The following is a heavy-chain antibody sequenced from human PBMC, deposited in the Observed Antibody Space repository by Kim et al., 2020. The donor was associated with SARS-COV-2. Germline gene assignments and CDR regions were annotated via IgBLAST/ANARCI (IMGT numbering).Heavy chain of an antibody. J-gene: IGHJ6*02. CDR1: GFTFSSYG. Sequence: GGSLRLSCAASGFTFSSYGMHWVRQAPGKGLEWVAVIWYDGSNKYYADSVKGRFTISRDNSKNTLYLQMNSLRAEDTAVYYCARDPRSGWSYYYYYYGMDVWGQGTTVTVSS. D-gene: IGHD6-19*01. CDR3: ARDPRSGWSYYYYYYGMDV. CDR2: IWYDGSNK. V-gene: IGHV3-33*01.